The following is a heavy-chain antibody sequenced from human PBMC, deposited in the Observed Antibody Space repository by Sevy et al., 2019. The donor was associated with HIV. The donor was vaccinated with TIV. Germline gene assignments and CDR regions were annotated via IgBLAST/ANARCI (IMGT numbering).Heavy chain of an antibody. CDR3: ARDARGLSGYDTTYYDYYGMDV. Sequence: SETLSLTCAVSGGSISSSNWWSWVRQPPGKGLEWIGEIYHSGSTNYNPSLKSRVTISVDKSKNQFSLKLSSVTAADTAVYYCARDARGLSGYDTTYYDYYGMDVWGQGTTVTVSS. J-gene: IGHJ6*02. D-gene: IGHD5-12*01. V-gene: IGHV4-4*02. CDR2: IYHSGST. CDR1: GGSISSSNW.